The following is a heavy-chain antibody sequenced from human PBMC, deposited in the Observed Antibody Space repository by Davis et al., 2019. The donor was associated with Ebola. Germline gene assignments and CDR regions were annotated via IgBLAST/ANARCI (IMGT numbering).Heavy chain of an antibody. CDR2: ISGYNGNT. CDR1: GGTFSSYA. CDR3: AGGAVIIPDY. J-gene: IGHJ4*02. D-gene: IGHD3-3*01. V-gene: IGHV1-18*01. Sequence: ASVKVSCKASGGTFSSYAISWVRQAPGQGLEWMGWISGYNGNTILAQKFQGRVTMTRDTSTSTVYMELSSLRSEDTAVYYCAGGAVIIPDYWGQGTLVTVSS.